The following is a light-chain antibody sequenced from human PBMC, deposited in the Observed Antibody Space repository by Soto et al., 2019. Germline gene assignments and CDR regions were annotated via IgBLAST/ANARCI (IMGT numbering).Light chain of an antibody. V-gene: IGKV1-39*01. CDR2: GAS. CDR3: QQSHSTPLT. J-gene: IGKJ1*01. CDR1: QSISTY. Sequence: DIQMTHSPSSLSASVGDRVIITCRASQSISTYLNWYQQKPGKAPKLLIYGASNLQSGVPSRFSGSGSGTDLTLTISSLQPEDFATYYCQQSHSTPLTFGQGTKVDIK.